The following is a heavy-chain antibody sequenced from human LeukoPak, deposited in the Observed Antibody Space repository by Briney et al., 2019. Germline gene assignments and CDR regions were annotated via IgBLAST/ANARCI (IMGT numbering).Heavy chain of an antibody. CDR3: ARASMLTIASNAFDI. Sequence: ASVKVSCKASGYTFTGYYMHWVRQAPGQGLEWMGWINPNSGGTNYAQKFQGRVTMTRDTSISTAYMELSRLRSDDTAVYYCARASMLTIASNAFDIWGQGTMVTVSS. CDR2: INPNSGGT. J-gene: IGHJ3*02. V-gene: IGHV1-2*02. D-gene: IGHD4/OR15-4a*01. CDR1: GYTFTGYY.